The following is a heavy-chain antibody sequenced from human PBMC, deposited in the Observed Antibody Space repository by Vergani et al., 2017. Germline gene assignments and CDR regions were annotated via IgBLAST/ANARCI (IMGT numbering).Heavy chain of an antibody. CDR2: INHSGST. J-gene: IGHJ4*02. D-gene: IGHD1-26*01. CDR1: GGSFSGYY. V-gene: IGHV4-34*01. CDR3: ARGPRVRSYFVEHRQPHKHFDY. Sequence: QVQLQQWGAGLLKPSETLSLTCAVYGGSFSGYYWSWIRQPPGKGLEWIGEINHSGSTNYNPSLKSRVTISVDTSKNQFFLKLRSVTAADTAVYYCARGPRVRSYFVEHRQPHKHFDYWGQGTLVTGSS.